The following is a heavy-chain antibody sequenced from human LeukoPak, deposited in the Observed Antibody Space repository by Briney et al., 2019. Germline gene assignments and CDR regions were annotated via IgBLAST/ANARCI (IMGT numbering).Heavy chain of an antibody. D-gene: IGHD6-13*01. CDR1: GYSFTSYW. J-gene: IGHJ4*02. CDR3: ARRGSSWYREFDY. CDR2: IQPGDSDT. V-gene: IGHV5-51*01. Sequence: GESLKISCKGSGYSFTSYWIGWVRQMPGKGLEWMGIIQPGDSDTRYSPSFQGQVNISADKTISTAYLQWSSLKASDTAIYYCARRGSSWYREFDYWGQGTLVTVSS.